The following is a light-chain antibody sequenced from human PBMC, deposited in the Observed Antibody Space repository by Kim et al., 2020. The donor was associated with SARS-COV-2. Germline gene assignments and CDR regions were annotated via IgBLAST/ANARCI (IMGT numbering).Light chain of an antibody. CDR1: SRDMGTYNY. J-gene: IGLJ2*01. Sequence: GQSVAISCTGTSRDMGTYNYVSWYQQHPGKAPKLLIYEVSKRPSGVPDRFSGSKSGNTASLTVSGLQADDEANYYCSSYAGTNNLLFGGGTQLTVL. CDR2: EVS. V-gene: IGLV2-8*01. CDR3: SSYAGTNNLL.